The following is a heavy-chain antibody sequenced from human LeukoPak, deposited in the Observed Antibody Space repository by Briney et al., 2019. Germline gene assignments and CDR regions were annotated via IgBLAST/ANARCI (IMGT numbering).Heavy chain of an antibody. J-gene: IGHJ4*02. CDR3: SRESGPFCPFGY. D-gene: IGHD1-26*01. V-gene: IGHV4/OR15-8*02. CDR1: GGSISGTNW. CDR2: ISLAGQT. Sequence: WETLSLTCGVSGGSISGTNWWSWVRPPPGPGLERIGEISLAGQTNYNPSLNGRVTMSLDKSSNQLSLHLTSVTAADTATYFCSRESGPFCPFGYWGQGTLVIVSS.